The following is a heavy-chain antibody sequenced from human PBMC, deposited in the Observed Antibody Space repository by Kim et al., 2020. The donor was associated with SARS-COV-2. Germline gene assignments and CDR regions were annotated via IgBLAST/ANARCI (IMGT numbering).Heavy chain of an antibody. CDR3: ARIGIGAAGSDWFDP. V-gene: IGHV4-59*01. Sequence: SETLSLTCAVSGGSISSYSWSWIRQPPGKGLEWIGYIDYIGNTNYNPSLKSRVIISQDRPKNQFSLKVRSVTAADTAVYYCARIGIGAAGSDWFDPWGQG. CDR1: GGSISSYS. J-gene: IGHJ5*02. D-gene: IGHD6-13*01. CDR2: IDYIGNT.